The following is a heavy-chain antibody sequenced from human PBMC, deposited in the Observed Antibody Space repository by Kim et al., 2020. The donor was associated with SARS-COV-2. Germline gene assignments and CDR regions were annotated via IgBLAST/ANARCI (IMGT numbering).Heavy chain of an antibody. CDR3: ARLPEDYGDYEGPNWFDP. J-gene: IGHJ5*02. Sequence: GESLKISCKGSGYSFTSYWIGWVRQMPGKGLEWMGIIYPGDSDTRYSPSFQGQVTISADKSISTAYLQWSSLKASDTAMYYCARLPEDYGDYEGPNWFDPWGQGTLVTVSS. V-gene: IGHV5-51*01. D-gene: IGHD4-17*01. CDR1: GYSFTSYW. CDR2: IYPGDSDT.